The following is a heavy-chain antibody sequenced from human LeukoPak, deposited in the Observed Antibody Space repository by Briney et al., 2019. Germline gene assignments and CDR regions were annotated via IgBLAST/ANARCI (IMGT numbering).Heavy chain of an antibody. V-gene: IGHV3-30-3*01. CDR3: ARDPSHYGDYAYFDY. CDR1: GFTFSSYA. CDR2: ISYDGSNK. J-gene: IGHJ4*02. D-gene: IGHD4-17*01. Sequence: GGSLRLSCAASGFTFSSYAMHWVRQAPGKGLEWVAVISYDGSNKYYADSVKGRYTISRDNSKNTLYLQMNSLRAEDTAVYYCARDPSHYGDYAYFDYWGQGTLVTVSS.